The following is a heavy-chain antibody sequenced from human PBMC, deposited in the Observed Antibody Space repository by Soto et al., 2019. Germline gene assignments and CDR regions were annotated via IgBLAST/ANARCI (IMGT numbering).Heavy chain of an antibody. CDR2: IFHNGTA. CDR1: GGSVTSGSFH. J-gene: IGHJ4*02. Sequence: VQLQESGPGLVKPSETLSLTCSVSGGSVTSGSFHWSWVRQVPGKGLQFIGSIFHNGTANYSPSLKNRVSMSIDTSQSQFSLQLESVAAADTAVYYCARIGGWYDIDFWGQGNLVTVSS. V-gene: IGHV4-61*01. CDR3: ARIGGWYDIDF. D-gene: IGHD6-19*01.